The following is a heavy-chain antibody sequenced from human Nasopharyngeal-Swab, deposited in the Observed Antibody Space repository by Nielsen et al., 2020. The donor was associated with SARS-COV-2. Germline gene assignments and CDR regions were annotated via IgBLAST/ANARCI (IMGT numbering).Heavy chain of an antibody. CDR2: IYYSGST. V-gene: IGHV4-30-4*01. J-gene: IGHJ4*02. D-gene: IGHD2-15*01. Sequence: PGKGLEWIGYIYYSGSTYYNPSLKSRVTISVDTSKNQFSLKLSSVTAADTAVYYCARAVVWVGAAPSAVWGYFDYWGQGTLVTSPQ. CDR3: ARAVVWVGAAPSAVWGYFDY.